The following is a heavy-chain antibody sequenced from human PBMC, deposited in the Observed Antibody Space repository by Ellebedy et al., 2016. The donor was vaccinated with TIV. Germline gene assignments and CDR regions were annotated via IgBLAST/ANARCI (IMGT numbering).Heavy chain of an antibody. CDR2: IKQDGSEK. Sequence: GESLKISCAASGFTFSSYWMSWVRQAPGKGLEWVANIKQDGSEKYYVDSVKGRFTISRDNAKNTLYLQMNSLRAEDTAVYYCARGEFLNRVVPDYWGQGTLVTVSS. D-gene: IGHD3-3*01. CDR1: GFTFSSYW. J-gene: IGHJ4*02. CDR3: ARGEFLNRVVPDY. V-gene: IGHV3-7*01.